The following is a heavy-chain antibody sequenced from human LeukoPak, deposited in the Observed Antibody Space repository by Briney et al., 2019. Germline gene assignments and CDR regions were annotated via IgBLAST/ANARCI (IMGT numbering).Heavy chain of an antibody. CDR2: ISYDGSNK. CDR1: GFTFSSYG. D-gene: IGHD6-13*01. V-gene: IGHV3-30*18. CDR3: AKDEIAAAVSSFDY. Sequence: PGRSLRLSCAASGFTFSSYGMHWVRQAPGKGLEWVAVISYDGSNKYYADSVKGRFTISRDNSKNTLYLQVNSLRAEDTAVYYCAKDEIAAAVSSFDYWGQGTLVTVSS. J-gene: IGHJ4*02.